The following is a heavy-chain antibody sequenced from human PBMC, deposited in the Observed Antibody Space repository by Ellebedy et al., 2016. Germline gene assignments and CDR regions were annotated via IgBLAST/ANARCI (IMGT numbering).Heavy chain of an antibody. CDR1: GYTFTSYD. CDR3: ARVKDFWSGYPPPHYYYYMDV. CDR2: MNPNSGNT. V-gene: IGHV1-8*01. Sequence: ASVKVSCXASGYTFTSYDINWVRQATGQGLEWMGWMNPNSGNTGYAQKFQGRVTITADESTSTAYMELSSLRSEDTAVYYCARVKDFWSGYPPPHYYYYMDVWGKGTTVTVSS. D-gene: IGHD3-3*01. J-gene: IGHJ6*03.